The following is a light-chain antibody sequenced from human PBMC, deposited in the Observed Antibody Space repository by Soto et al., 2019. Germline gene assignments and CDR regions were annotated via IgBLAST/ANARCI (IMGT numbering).Light chain of an antibody. CDR2: GAS. CDR3: QQYGSSPPGWT. V-gene: IGKV3-20*01. CDR1: QSVSSSY. J-gene: IGKJ1*01. Sequence: ELVLTQSPGTLSLSPGERATLSCRASQSVSSSYLAWYQQKPGQAPRLLIYGASSRATGIPDRFSGSGSGTDFTLTISRLEPEDFAVYYCQQYGSSPPGWTFGQGNKVEIK.